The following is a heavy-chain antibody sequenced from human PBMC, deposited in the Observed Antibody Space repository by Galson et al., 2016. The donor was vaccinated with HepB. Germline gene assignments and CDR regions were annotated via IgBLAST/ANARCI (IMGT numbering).Heavy chain of an antibody. D-gene: IGHD1-26*01. Sequence: SLRLSCAASGFTFSTYAMTWVRQAPGKGLEWVATISGSGGSIYYADSVKGRFTISRDNSKNTLFLQMKRLRDEDTALYYYAKNRSATNYTDYFECRGQVPMVTAAS. CDR3: AKNRSATNYTDYFEC. J-gene: IGHJ4*02. CDR2: ISGSGGSI. CDR1: GFTFSTYA. V-gene: IGHV3-23*01.